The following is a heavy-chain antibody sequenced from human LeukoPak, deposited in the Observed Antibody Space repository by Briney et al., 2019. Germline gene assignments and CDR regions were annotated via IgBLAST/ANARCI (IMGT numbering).Heavy chain of an antibody. Sequence: ASVKVSCKASGYTFTSYYMHWVRQAPGQGLEWMGIINPSGGSTSYAQKFQGRVTMTRDTSTSTAYMELSSLRSEDTAVYYCAREEGYYYGSGSYSVWGQGTLVTVSS. CDR3: AREEGYYYGSGSYSV. CDR1: GYTFTSYY. V-gene: IGHV1-46*01. J-gene: IGHJ4*02. D-gene: IGHD3-10*01. CDR2: INPSGGST.